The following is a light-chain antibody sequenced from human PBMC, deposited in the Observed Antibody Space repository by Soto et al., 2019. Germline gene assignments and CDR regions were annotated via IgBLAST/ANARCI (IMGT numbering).Light chain of an antibody. J-gene: IGKJ5*01. CDR1: QSVSSK. CDR2: DTY. V-gene: IGKV3-15*01. Sequence: EIVMTPSPATLSVSPGERATLSCRASQSVSSKLAWYQQTPGQAPRLVIYDTYTRATGIPARFSGSGSGTEFTLTISSLQSEDFAVYYCQQYNNWFSITFGQGTRLEIK. CDR3: QQYNNWFSIT.